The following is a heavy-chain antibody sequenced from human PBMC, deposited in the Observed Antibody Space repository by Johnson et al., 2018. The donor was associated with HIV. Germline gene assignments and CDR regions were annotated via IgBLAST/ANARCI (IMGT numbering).Heavy chain of an antibody. V-gene: IGHV3-30*04. Sequence: QVQLVESGGGVVQPGRSLRLSCAASGFIFSSYAMHWVRQAPGKGLEWVAVISYDGSNKYYADSVKGRFTISRDNSKNTLYLQMNSLRTEDTAVSYCARDGGSSWQWGPDAFDIWGQGTMVTVSS. CDR1: GFIFSSYA. CDR3: ARDGGSSWQWGPDAFDI. J-gene: IGHJ3*02. D-gene: IGHD6-13*01. CDR2: ISYDGSNK.